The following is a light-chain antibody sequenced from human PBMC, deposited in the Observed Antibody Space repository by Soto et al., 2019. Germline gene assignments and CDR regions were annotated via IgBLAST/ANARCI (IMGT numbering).Light chain of an antibody. CDR3: QQYNSYPLT. J-gene: IGKJ4*01. Sequence: DIQMTQSPSTLSASVGDRVTITCRSSQSISSLLAWYQQKPGKAPKLLIYDASSLESGVPSRFRGSGSGTEFTLTISSLQPDDFATYYCQQYNSYPLTFGGGTKVEIK. CDR1: QSISSL. CDR2: DAS. V-gene: IGKV1-5*01.